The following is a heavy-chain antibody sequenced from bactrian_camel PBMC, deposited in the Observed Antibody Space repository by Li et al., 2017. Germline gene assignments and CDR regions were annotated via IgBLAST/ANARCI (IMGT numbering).Heavy chain of an antibody. D-gene: IGHD2*01. CDR3: AADFSGGSLCGYNS. CDR1: ASTATSTC. CDR2: IFTDGSA. V-gene: IGHV3S53*01. Sequence: HVQLVESGGGSVQAGGSLRLSCTASASTATSTCMAWVRQAPGKEREEVATIFTDGSATYGEFVKGLFSISQDNIKNMVYLQMNGLQPEDTAMYYCAADFSGGSLCGYNSWGQGTQVTVS. J-gene: IGHJ6*01.